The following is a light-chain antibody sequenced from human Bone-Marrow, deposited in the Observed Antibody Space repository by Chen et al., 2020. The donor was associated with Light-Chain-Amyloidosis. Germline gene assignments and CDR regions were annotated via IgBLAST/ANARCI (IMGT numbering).Light chain of an antibody. CDR3: QSYQGSSQGV. CDR1: SGSIATNY. J-gene: IGLJ3*02. V-gene: IGLV6-57*01. CDR2: EDD. Sequence: NFMLTQPHSVSESPGKTVIISCTRSSGSIATNYVQWYQQRPGSSPTTVIYEDDQRPSGVPDRSSGSFDSSSNYASLNISGLKTEEEADYCCQSYQGSSQGVFCGGTKLSAL.